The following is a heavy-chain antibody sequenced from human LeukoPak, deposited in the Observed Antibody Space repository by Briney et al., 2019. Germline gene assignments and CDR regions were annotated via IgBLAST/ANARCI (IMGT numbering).Heavy chain of an antibody. CDR1: GFTFSSYA. CDR3: ARSGCSSTSCYSRFDY. CDR2: TSYDGSNK. V-gene: IGHV3-30*01. J-gene: IGHJ4*02. D-gene: IGHD2-2*02. Sequence: PGGSLRLSCAASGFTFSSYAMHWVRQAPGKGLEWVAVTSYDGSNKYYADSVKGRFTISRDNSKNTLYLQMNSLRAEDTAVYYCARSGCSSTSCYSRFDYWGQGTLVTVSS.